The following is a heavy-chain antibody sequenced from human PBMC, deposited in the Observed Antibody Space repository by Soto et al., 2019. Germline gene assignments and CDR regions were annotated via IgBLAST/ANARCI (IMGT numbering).Heavy chain of an antibody. D-gene: IGHD3-10*01. Sequence: EVQLLESGGGLVQPGGSLRLSCAASGFTFSSSAMSWVRQAPGKRLEWVSAISGSGGSPYYADSVKGRFTSSRDNYKKTLYLQMNSLRAEDTAVYYCALDYYGSGSYPNDAFDIWGQGTMVTVSS. V-gene: IGHV3-23*01. CDR1: GFTFSSSA. J-gene: IGHJ3*02. CDR2: ISGSGGSP. CDR3: ALDYYGSGSYPNDAFDI.